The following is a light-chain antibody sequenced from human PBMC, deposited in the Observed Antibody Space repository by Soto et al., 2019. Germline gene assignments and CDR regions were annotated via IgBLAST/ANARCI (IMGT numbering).Light chain of an antibody. J-gene: IGKJ2*01. Sequence: DILMPQSPSSLSPSVGDRVTITCQASQDISKYLNWYQQKPGKAPRLLIYHSSNLETGVPSRFSGSGSGTHFTFTISSLQPEDIATYFCQQYDSFPRTFGQGTKLDLK. CDR1: QDISKY. V-gene: IGKV1-33*01. CDR2: HSS. CDR3: QQYDSFPRT.